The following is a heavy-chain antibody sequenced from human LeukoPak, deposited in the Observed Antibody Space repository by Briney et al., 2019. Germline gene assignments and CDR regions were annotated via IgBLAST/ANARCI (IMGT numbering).Heavy chain of an antibody. CDR2: INPNSGGT. Sequence: ASVKVSCKASGYSFSNYGISWVRQAPGQGLEWMGWINPNSGGTNYAQKFQGRVTMTRDTSISTAYMELSRLRSDDTAMYYCARDLAPAAGTHYYYYYYMDVWGKGTTVTVSS. V-gene: IGHV1-2*02. J-gene: IGHJ6*03. CDR1: GYSFSNYG. CDR3: ARDLAPAAGTHYYYYYYMDV. D-gene: IGHD6-13*01.